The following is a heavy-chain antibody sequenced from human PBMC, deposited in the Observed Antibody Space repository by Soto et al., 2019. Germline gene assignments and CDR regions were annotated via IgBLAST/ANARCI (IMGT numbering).Heavy chain of an antibody. CDR3: ARVRTMIVVVSTAWLDP. CDR1: WGALPIYT. V-gene: IGHV1-69*13. J-gene: IGHJ5*02. CDR2: IIPIFGTA. Sequence: SANASCPAFWGALPIYTLEFVRKAPEPWLEWMGGIIPIFGTANYAQKFQGRVTITADESTSTAYMELSSLRSEDTAVYYCARVRTMIVVVSTAWLDPWGQGTLVNVS. D-gene: IGHD3-22*01.